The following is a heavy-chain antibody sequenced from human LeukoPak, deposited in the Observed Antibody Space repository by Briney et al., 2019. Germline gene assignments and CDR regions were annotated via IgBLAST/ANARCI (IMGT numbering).Heavy chain of an antibody. D-gene: IGHD5-18*01. CDR3: VKDIRRGDNYGYDQFAY. V-gene: IGHV3-23*01. CDR2: ISGSGGST. CDR1: GFTFSSYG. J-gene: IGHJ4*02. Sequence: GGTLRLSCAASGFTFSSYGMSWVRQAPGKGLEWLSAISGSGGSTYYADSVKGRFTISRDNSKNTLSLQMNSLRADDTSLYYCVKDIRRGDNYGYDQFAYWGQGTLVTVSS.